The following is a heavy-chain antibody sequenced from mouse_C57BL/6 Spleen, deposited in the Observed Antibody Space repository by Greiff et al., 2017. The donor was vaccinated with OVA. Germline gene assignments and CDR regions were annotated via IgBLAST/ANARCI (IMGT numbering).Heavy chain of an antibody. J-gene: IGHJ3*01. D-gene: IGHD1-1*01. Sequence: QVHVKQSGAELARPGASVKLSCKASGYTFTCYGISWVKQRTGQGLEWIGEIYPRSGNTYYNEKFKGKATLTADKSSSTAYMELRSLTSEDSAVYFCARGDYYGSSSFAYWGQGTLVTVSA. CDR3: ARGDYYGSSSFAY. V-gene: IGHV1-81*01. CDR1: GYTFTCYG. CDR2: IYPRSGNT.